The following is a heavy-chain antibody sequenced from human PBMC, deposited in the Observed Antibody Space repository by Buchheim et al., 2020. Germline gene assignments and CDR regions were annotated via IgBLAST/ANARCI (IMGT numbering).Heavy chain of an antibody. CDR1: GFTFSSYS. CDR3: ARAPEEYGGITIFGVVSPPFDY. V-gene: IGHV3-48*02. CDR2: ISSSSSTI. D-gene: IGHD3-3*01. J-gene: IGHJ4*02. Sequence: EVQLVESGGGLVQPGGSLRLSCAASGFTFSSYSMNWVRQAPGKGLEWVSYISSSSSTIYYADSVKGRFTISRDNAKKSLYLQMNSLRDEDTAVYYCARAPEEYGGITIFGVVSPPFDYWGQGTL.